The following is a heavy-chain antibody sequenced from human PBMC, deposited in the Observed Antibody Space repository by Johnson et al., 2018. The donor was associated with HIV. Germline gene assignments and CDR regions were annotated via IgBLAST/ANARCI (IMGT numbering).Heavy chain of an antibody. CDR2: INWNGGST. J-gene: IGHJ3*02. Sequence: VQLVESGGGLVQPGRSLRLSCAASGFTFDDYGMSWVRQAPGKGLEWVSGINWNGGSTGYADSVKGRFTISRDNAKNSLYVQMKTLRAEDTAWYYCARVAQIIAARPEAFDIWGQGTMVTVSS. V-gene: IGHV3-20*04. CDR1: GFTFDDYG. D-gene: IGHD6-6*01. CDR3: ARVAQIIAARPEAFDI.